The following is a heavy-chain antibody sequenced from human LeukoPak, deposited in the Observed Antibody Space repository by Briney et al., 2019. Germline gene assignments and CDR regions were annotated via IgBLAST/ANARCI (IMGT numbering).Heavy chain of an antibody. V-gene: IGHV3-30-3*01. J-gene: IGHJ4*02. CDR2: LSSDGVNK. Sequence: PGGSLRLSCAASGFTFSSYVMHWVRQTPGKGLEWVAILSSDGVNKRYADFVQGRFTVSRDNFKNTLYLQMNSLRAEDTAVYYCAKDSYYYDSSGYYQYFDYWGQGTLVTVSS. CDR1: GFTFSSYV. D-gene: IGHD3-22*01. CDR3: AKDSYYYDSSGYYQYFDY.